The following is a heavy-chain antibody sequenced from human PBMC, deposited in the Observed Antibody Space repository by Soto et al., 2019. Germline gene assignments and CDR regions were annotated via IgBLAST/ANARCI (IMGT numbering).Heavy chain of an antibody. J-gene: IGHJ4*02. CDR2: IKIKTDGGTT. Sequence: PGGSLRLSCAASGFTFSNAWMXWVRQAPGKGLEWVGRIKIKTDGGTTDYAAPVKGRFTISRDDSKNTLYLQMNSLKTEDTAVYYCTTPNMTQANWGQGTLVTVSS. CDR1: GFTFSNAW. V-gene: IGHV3-15*01. CDR3: TTPNMTQAN.